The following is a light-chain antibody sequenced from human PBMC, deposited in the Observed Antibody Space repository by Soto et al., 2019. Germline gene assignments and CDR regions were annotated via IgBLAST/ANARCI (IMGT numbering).Light chain of an antibody. Sequence: EIVLTQSPGTLSLSPGERATLSCRASQSVSSTYLAWFQQKAGQAPRLLIYGASTRATGIPDRFSGSGSGTDFTLTISGLEPEDFALYYCQQYDVTPPNTFGGGTKVDIK. CDR1: QSVSSTY. CDR2: GAS. V-gene: IGKV3-20*01. J-gene: IGKJ4*01. CDR3: QQYDVTPPNT.